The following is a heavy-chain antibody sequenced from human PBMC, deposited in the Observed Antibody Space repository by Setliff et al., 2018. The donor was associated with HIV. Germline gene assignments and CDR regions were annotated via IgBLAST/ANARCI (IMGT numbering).Heavy chain of an antibody. Sequence: SETLSLTCTVSGGSFIGSSFQSTWIRQTPGKGLEWIADIAYSGTTMYTNYNPSLESRVIVSEDASRDQFFLKLTSVTADDTAIYYCARGPPFAYWGQGLLVTVSS. CDR3: ARGPPFAY. J-gene: IGHJ4*02. V-gene: IGHV4-39*07. CDR1: GGSFIGSSFQ. CDR2: IAYSGTTMYT.